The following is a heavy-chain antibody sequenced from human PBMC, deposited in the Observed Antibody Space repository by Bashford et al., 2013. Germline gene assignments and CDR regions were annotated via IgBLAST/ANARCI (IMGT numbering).Heavy chain of an antibody. CDR1: GASISGGGDY. CDR3: ARGGSYSWFDP. CDR2: IYYSGST. D-gene: IGHD1-26*01. Sequence: SETLSLTCTVSGASISGGGDYWSWIRQHPGKGLEWIGYIYYSGSTNYNPSLKSRVTISVDTSKNQFSLKLSSVTAADTAVYYCARGGSYSWFDPWGQGTLVTVSS. J-gene: IGHJ5*02. V-gene: IGHV4-61*08.